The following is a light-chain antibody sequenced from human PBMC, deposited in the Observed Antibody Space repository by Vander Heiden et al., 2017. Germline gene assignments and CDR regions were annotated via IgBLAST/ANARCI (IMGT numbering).Light chain of an antibody. J-gene: IGLJ3*02. Sequence: SSELTQDPAVSVALGQTVRITCQGDSLRSYYASWYLQKPVQAPVLVCYGKDNRPSGIPDRISGSSSGNTASLTITGAQAEDEADYYCNSRDSSRNHRRVFGGGTKVTVL. CDR3: NSRDSSRNHRRV. CDR1: SLRSYY. V-gene: IGLV3-19*01. CDR2: GKD.